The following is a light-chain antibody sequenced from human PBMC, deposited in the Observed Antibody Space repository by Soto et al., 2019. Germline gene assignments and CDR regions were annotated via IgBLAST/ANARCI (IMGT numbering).Light chain of an antibody. J-gene: IGKJ1*01. CDR3: QQYDGYSRT. CDR2: KAS. CDR1: QIISGW. V-gene: IGKV1-5*03. Sequence: DVQMTQSPSTLSASVGYRFTMTCRASQIISGWLAWYQQRPGKAPKLMIYKASTLETGVPSRFSGSGSGTEFTLTINNLQPDDFATYYCQQYDGYSRTFGQGTMGDSK.